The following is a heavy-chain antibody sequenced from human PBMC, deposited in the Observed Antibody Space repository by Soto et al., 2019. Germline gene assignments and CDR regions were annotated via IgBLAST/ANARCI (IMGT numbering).Heavy chain of an antibody. CDR2: IYHSGST. J-gene: IGHJ5*02. CDR1: GGSISSGGYS. Sequence: QLQLQESGSGLVKPSQTLSLTCTVSGGSISSGGYSWSWIRQPPGKGLEWIGYIYHSGSTYYNPSLKSRVTMSVDSSKNQFSLKLSSVLTADTAVYYCAGVAYCGGDCYRGFDPWGQGTLVTVSS. D-gene: IGHD2-21*02. V-gene: IGHV4-30-2*01. CDR3: AGVAYCGGDCYRGFDP.